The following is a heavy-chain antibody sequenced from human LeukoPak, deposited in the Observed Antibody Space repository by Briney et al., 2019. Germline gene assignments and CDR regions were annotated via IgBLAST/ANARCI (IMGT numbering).Heavy chain of an antibody. V-gene: IGHV1-18*01. J-gene: IGHJ5*02. CDR3: ARGGKYSSSSWFDP. Sequence: ASVKVSCKASGYTFTSYGISWVRQAPGQGLEWMGWISAYNGNTNYSQKLQGRVTITTDTSTSTASMELRSLRPDDTAVYYCARGGKYSSSSWFDPWGQGTLVTVSS. CDR1: GYTFTSYG. CDR2: ISAYNGNT. D-gene: IGHD6-6*01.